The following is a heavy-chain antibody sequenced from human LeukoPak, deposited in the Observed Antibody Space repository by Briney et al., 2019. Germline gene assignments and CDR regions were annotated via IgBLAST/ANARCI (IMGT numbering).Heavy chain of an antibody. D-gene: IGHD3-16*01. J-gene: IGHJ4*02. CDR1: GYTFTINH. Sequence: RASEKVSCKASGYTFTINHIHWVRQAPGQGLEWMGVINPSGDSTTYAQNFQGRVTMTRDTSTSTVYMELRSLRSEDTAIYYCAKLATSDTGETYWGQGTLVTVSS. CDR2: INPSGDST. CDR3: AKLATSDTGETY. V-gene: IGHV1-46*01.